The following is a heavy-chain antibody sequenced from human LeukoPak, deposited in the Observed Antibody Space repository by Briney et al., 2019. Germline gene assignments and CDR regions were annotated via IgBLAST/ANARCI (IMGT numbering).Heavy chain of an antibody. Sequence: GGSLRLSCAASGFTFSSYAMSWVRQAPGKGLEWVSAISGSGGSTYFADSVKGRFTISRDNTKNSLYLQMNSLRDDDTAMYYCATSKGSSSSSFDYWGQGTLVTVTS. CDR1: GFTFSSYA. CDR2: ISGSGGST. D-gene: IGHD6-6*01. V-gene: IGHV3-23*01. CDR3: ATSKGSSSSSFDY. J-gene: IGHJ4*02.